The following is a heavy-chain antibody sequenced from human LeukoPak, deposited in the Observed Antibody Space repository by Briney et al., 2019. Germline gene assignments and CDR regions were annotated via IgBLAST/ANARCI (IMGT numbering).Heavy chain of an antibody. CDR1: GFTFSDHS. V-gene: IGHV4-34*01. CDR2: INHSGST. D-gene: IGHD3-16*02. J-gene: IGHJ4*02. CDR3: ARGLRAVKFGGGIVMSREGVYYFDY. Sequence: GSLRLFCAASGFTFSDHSMSWIRHPPGKGLEWIGEINHSGSTNYNTSLKSRVTISVDTSKNQFSLKLSSVPAADTAVYYCARGLRAVKFGGGIVMSREGVYYFDYWGQGTLVTVSS.